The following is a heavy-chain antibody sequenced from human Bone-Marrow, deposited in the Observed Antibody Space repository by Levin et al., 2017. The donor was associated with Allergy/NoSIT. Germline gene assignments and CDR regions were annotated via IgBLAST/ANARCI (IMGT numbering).Heavy chain of an antibody. D-gene: IGHD2-2*01. Sequence: GESLKISCKGSGYSFTSYWISWVRQMPGKGLEWMGRIDPSDSYTNYSPSFQGHVTISADKSISTAYLQWSSLKASDTAMYYCARHCWYCSSTSYEYDYYMDVWGKGTTVTVSS. J-gene: IGHJ6*03. CDR2: IDPSDSYT. V-gene: IGHV5-10-1*01. CDR1: GYSFTSYW. CDR3: ARHCWYCSSTSYEYDYYMDV.